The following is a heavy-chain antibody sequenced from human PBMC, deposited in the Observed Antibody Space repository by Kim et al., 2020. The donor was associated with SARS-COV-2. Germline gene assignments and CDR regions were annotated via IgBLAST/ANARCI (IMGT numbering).Heavy chain of an antibody. D-gene: IGHD5-12*01. V-gene: IGHV4-59*13. CDR1: GGSISSYY. J-gene: IGHJ4*02. Sequence: SETLSLTCTVSGGSISSYYWSWIRQPPGKGLEWIGYIYYSGSTNYNPSLKSRVTISVDTSKNQFSLKLSSVTAADTAVYYCARTQRGYSGYVDYWGQGTLVTVSS. CDR2: IYYSGST. CDR3: ARTQRGYSGYVDY.